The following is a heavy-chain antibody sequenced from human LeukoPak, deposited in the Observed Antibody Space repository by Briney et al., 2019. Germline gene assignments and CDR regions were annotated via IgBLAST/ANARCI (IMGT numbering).Heavy chain of an antibody. CDR3: ARWRKRSYHYGSGSGYYFDY. Sequence: SETLSLTCAVYGGSFSGYYWSWIRQPPGKGLEWIGEINHSGSTNYNPSLKSRVTISVDTSKNQFSLKLSSVTAADTAVYYCARWRKRSYHYGSGSGYYFDYWGQGTLVTVSS. V-gene: IGHV4-34*01. D-gene: IGHD3-10*01. CDR2: INHSGST. J-gene: IGHJ4*02. CDR1: GGSFSGYY.